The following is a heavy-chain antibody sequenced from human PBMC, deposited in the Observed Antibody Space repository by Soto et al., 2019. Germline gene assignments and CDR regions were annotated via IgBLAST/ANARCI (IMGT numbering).Heavy chain of an antibody. CDR3: ARLMASSSTGYYYYGMDV. CDR1: GGTFSSYA. J-gene: IGHJ6*02. CDR2: IIPIFGTA. Sequence: GASVKVSCKASGGTFSSYAISWVRQAPGQGLEWMGGIIPIFGTASYAQKFQGRVTITADESTSTAYMELSSLRSEDTAVYYCARLMASSSTGYYYYGMDVWGQGTTVTVSS. D-gene: IGHD6-6*01. V-gene: IGHV1-69*13.